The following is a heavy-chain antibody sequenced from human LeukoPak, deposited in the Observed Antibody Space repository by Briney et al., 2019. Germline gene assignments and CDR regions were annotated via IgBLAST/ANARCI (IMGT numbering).Heavy chain of an antibody. CDR2: IYYSGST. CDR1: GGSISSSDYY. J-gene: IGHJ4*02. D-gene: IGHD2-2*02. Sequence: SETLSLTCTISGGSISSSDYYWGWIRQPPGKGLEWIGSIYYSGSTYYNPSLKSRVTISVDTSKNQFSLKLGSVTAADTAVYYCARHCSSSTCYTLFDYWGQGTLVTVSS. V-gene: IGHV4-39*01. CDR3: ARHCSSSTCYTLFDY.